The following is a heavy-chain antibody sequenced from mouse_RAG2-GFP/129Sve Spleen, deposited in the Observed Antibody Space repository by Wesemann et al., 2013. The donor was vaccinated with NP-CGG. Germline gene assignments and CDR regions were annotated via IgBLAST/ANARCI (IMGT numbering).Heavy chain of an antibody. CDR2: IYPGNSDT. Sequence: EGNGAIYPGNSDTSYNQKFKGKAKLTAVTSASTAYMELSSLTNEDSAVYYCTRDGNYGNYYYAMDYWGQGTSVTVSS. V-gene: IGHV1-5*01. J-gene: IGHJ4*01. D-gene: IGHD2-1*01. CDR3: TRDGNYGNYYYAMDY.